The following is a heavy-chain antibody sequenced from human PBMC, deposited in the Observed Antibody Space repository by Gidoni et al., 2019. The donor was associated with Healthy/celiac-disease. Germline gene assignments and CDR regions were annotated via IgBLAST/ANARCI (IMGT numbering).Heavy chain of an antibody. CDR1: GGSISSGGYY. V-gene: IGHV4-31*03. D-gene: IGHD3-10*02. Sequence: QVQLQESGPGLVKPSQTLSLTCTVSGGSISSGGYYWSWIRQHPGKGMEWLGYIYYSGSTYYNPSLKSRVTISVDTSKNQFSLKLSSVTAADTAVYYCARDVLGSGSYYSLRDAFDIWGQGTMVTVSS. J-gene: IGHJ3*02. CDR3: ARDVLGSGSYYSLRDAFDI. CDR2: IYYSGST.